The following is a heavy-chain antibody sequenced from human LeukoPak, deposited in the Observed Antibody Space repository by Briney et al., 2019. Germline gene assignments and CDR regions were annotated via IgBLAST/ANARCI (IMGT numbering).Heavy chain of an antibody. CDR1: GASISDYY. V-gene: IGHV4-59*08. CDR2: IYYSGST. J-gene: IGHJ6*02. Sequence: SETLSLTCIVSGASISDYYWSWIRQPPGKGLEWIGYIYYSGSTNYNPSLKSRVTISVDTSKNQFSLKLSSVTAADTAVYYCARHLSIAAPTYYYGMDVWGQGTTVTVSS. D-gene: IGHD6-6*01. CDR3: ARHLSIAAPTYYYGMDV.